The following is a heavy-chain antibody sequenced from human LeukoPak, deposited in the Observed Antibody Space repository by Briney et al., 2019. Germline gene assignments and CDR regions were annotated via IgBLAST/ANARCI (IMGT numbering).Heavy chain of an antibody. CDR1: GGSISSYY. V-gene: IGHV4-59*01. Sequence: SETLSLTCTVSGGSISSYYWSWIRQPPGKGLEWIGYIYYSGSTNYNPSLKSRVTISVDTSKNQFSLKLSSVTTADTAVYYCARVVAYYYMDVWGKGTTVTVSS. J-gene: IGHJ6*03. CDR2: IYYSGST. CDR3: ARVVAYYYMDV.